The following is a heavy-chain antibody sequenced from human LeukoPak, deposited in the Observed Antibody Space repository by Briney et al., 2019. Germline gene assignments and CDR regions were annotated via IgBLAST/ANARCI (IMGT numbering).Heavy chain of an antibody. D-gene: IGHD6-6*01. CDR3: AKERGSSGYFDY. V-gene: IGHV3-43*01. J-gene: IGHJ4*02. CDR1: GFTFNDYT. CDR2: ISWNGVST. Sequence: GGSLRLSCAASGFTFNDYTMHWVRQAPGKGLEWVSLISWNGVSTYYADSVKGRFTISRDNSKNSLYLQMNSLRTEDTALYYCAKERGSSGYFDYWGQGTLVTVSS.